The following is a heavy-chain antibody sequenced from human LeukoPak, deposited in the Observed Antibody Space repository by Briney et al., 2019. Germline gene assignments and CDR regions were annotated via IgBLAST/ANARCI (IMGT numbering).Heavy chain of an antibody. J-gene: IGHJ3*02. Sequence: VASVKVSCKASGYTFTGYYVHWVRQAPGQGLEWMGWINPNSGGTNYAQKFQGRVTMTRDTSISTAYMELSRLRSDDTAVYYCARDVTMVRGGHAFDIWGQGTMVTVSS. V-gene: IGHV1-2*02. CDR1: GYTFTGYY. D-gene: IGHD3-10*01. CDR3: ARDVTMVRGGHAFDI. CDR2: INPNSGGT.